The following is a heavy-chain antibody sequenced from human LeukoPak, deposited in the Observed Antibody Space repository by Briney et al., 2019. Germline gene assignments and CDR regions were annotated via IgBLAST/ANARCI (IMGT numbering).Heavy chain of an antibody. Sequence: ASVKVSCKVSGYTLTELSMHWVRQAPGKGLEWMGGFDPEDGERIYAQKFHGRVTMNEDTSTDTAYMDLSSLRSEDTAIYSCATTVFGVLTSFDYWGQGTVVTVSS. D-gene: IGHD3-3*01. CDR2: FDPEDGER. CDR3: ATTVFGVLTSFDY. CDR1: GYTLTELS. V-gene: IGHV1-24*01. J-gene: IGHJ4*02.